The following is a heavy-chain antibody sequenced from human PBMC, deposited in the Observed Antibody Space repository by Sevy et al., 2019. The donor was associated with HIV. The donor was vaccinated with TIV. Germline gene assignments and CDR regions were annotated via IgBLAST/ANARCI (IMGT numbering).Heavy chain of an antibody. Sequence: GGSLTLSCAASGFTFSGSAMHWVRHASGKGLEWVGRIRSKANSYATAYAASVKGRFTISRDDSKNTAYLQMNSLKTEDTAVYYCTPVGAGRYGDYRWFDPWGQGTLVTVSS. CDR3: TPVGAGRYGDYRWFDP. CDR2: IRSKANSYAT. V-gene: IGHV3-73*01. CDR1: GFTFSGSA. D-gene: IGHD4-17*01. J-gene: IGHJ5*02.